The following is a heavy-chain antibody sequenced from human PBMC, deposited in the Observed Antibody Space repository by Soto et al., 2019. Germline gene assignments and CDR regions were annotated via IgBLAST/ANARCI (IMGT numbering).Heavy chain of an antibody. D-gene: IGHD1-1*01. J-gene: IGHJ4*02. CDR3: ARSTDRYYFDY. V-gene: IGHV1-46*01. CDR2: INPSSGDT. Sequence: QVQLVQSGAEVKKPGASVKISCKASGYTFINYYLHWVRLAPGQGLEWLGMINPSSGDTTSAQKFQARVTMTRGSSLRTVDLDLSSLRSDDTAVYYCARSTDRYYFDYWGQGTLVTVSS. CDR1: GYTFINYY.